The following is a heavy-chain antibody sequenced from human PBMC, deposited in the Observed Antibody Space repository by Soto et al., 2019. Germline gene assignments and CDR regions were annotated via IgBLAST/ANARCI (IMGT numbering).Heavy chain of an antibody. V-gene: IGHV4-34*01. D-gene: IGHD3-10*01. CDR1: GGSFSGYY. J-gene: IGHJ3*02. CDR2: INHSGST. CDR3: ARKHMVLDAFDI. Sequence: TLSLTCAVYGGSFSGYYWSWIRQPPGKGLEWIGEINHSGSTNYNPSLKSRVTISVDTSKNQFSLKLSSVTAADTAVYYCARKHMVLDAFDIWGQGTMVTVSS.